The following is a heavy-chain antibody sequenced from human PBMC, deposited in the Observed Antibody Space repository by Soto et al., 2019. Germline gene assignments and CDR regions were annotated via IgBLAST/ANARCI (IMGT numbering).Heavy chain of an antibody. D-gene: IGHD3-10*01. Sequence: QLQLQESGPGLVKPSETLSLICTVSGASITDYYWSWIRQSPGKGLEWIGYISYSGSTNYRPSLRGRVAMSVDASRSQLSLRWSAVTAADSAVYYCARERYSGTGNAWFYYNGMDVWGQGTTVTVSS. CDR3: ARERYSGTGNAWFYYNGMDV. J-gene: IGHJ6*02. CDR1: GASITDYY. V-gene: IGHV4-59*01. CDR2: ISYSGST.